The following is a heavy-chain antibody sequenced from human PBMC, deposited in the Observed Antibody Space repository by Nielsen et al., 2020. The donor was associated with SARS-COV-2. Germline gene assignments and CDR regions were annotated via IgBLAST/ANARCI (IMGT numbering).Heavy chain of an antibody. D-gene: IGHD3-3*01. CDR2: MNPNSGNT. CDR3: AKEQITIPFLGVGYYYNGMDV. J-gene: IGHJ6*02. V-gene: IGHV1-8*01. CDR1: GYTFTSYD. Sequence: ASVKVSCKASGYTFTSYDINWERQATGQGLEWMGWMNPNSGNTGYAQKFQGRVTMTRNTSISTAYMELSSLRSEDTAVYYCAKEQITIPFLGVGYYYNGMDVWGQGTTVTVSS.